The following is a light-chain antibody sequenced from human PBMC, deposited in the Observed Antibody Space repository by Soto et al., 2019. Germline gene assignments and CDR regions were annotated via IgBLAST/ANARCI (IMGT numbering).Light chain of an antibody. CDR1: QSVSSSY. Sequence: EIVLTQSPGTLSLSPGERATLSCRASQSVSSSYLAWYQQKPGQAPRLLIYRTSNRATGIPDRFSGSGSGTDFTLTISSLQPEDFATYYCLLDFRYFWAFGQGTKVDIK. CDR2: RTS. CDR3: LLDFRYFWA. V-gene: IGKV3-20*01. J-gene: IGKJ1*01.